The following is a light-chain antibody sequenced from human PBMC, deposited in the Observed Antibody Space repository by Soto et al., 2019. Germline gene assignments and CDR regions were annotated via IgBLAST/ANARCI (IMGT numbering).Light chain of an antibody. V-gene: IGLV3-21*02. CDR3: QVWDSSSYHHV. Sequence: SYELTQSPSVSVAPGQTASITCGGNNIASKSVHWYQQRPGQAPVLVVHDDSDRPSGIPERFSGSNSGDTATLTITRVEAGDEADYYCQVWDSSSYHHVFGAGTKVTVL. CDR1: NIASKS. J-gene: IGLJ1*01. CDR2: DDS.